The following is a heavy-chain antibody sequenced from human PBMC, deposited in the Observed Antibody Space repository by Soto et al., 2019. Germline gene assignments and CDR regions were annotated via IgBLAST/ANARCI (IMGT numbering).Heavy chain of an antibody. CDR1: GDSVSGNTAA. Sequence: PSQTLSLTCAISGDSVSGNTAAWSWIRQSPSRGLEWLGRTYYRSKWYNDYAISVKSRIAISPDTSKNQFSLQLNSVTPEDTAVFYCARIDFTYSPAWGQGTVVTVSS. CDR3: ARIDFTYSPA. CDR2: TYYRSKWYN. V-gene: IGHV6-1*01. J-gene: IGHJ5*02. D-gene: IGHD2-15*01.